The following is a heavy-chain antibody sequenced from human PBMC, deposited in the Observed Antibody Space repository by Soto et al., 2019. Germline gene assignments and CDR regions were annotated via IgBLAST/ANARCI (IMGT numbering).Heavy chain of an antibody. CDR2: ISAYNGDT. CDR1: GYKFPDYG. Sequence: QARLTQSGPEVKKLGASVKVSCTASGYKFPDYGISWVRRAPGQGPEWLGWISAYNGDTEYANKFQGRITVTTDTSTTTVYLERRRLRPEDTAIYYCARVEDSGTYLIWGQGTLVTASS. J-gene: IGHJ4*02. D-gene: IGHD1-26*01. CDR3: ARVEDSGTYLI. V-gene: IGHV1-18*01.